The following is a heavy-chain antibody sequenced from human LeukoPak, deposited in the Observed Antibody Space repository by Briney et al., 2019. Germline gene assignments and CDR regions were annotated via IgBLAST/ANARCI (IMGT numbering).Heavy chain of an antibody. CDR1: GFTFSSYS. V-gene: IGHV3-23*01. Sequence: GGSLRLSCAASGFTFSSYSMNWVRQAPGKGLEWVSAISGSGGSTYYADSVKGRFTISRDNSKNTLYLQMNSLRAEDTAVYYCAKEPAIFKTQNWFDPWGQGTLVTVSS. D-gene: IGHD3-3*01. CDR3: AKEPAIFKTQNWFDP. J-gene: IGHJ5*02. CDR2: ISGSGGST.